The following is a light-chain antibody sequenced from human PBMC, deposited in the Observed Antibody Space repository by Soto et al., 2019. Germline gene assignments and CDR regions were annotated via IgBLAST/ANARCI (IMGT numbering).Light chain of an antibody. CDR2: GAS. V-gene: IGKV3-20*01. J-gene: IGKJ2*01. CDR3: QQYAGLPYT. Sequence: EIVLTQSPGTLSLSPGERATLSCRASQSVSSSCLAWYQQKPGQAPRLLIYGASSRATGIPDRFSGSGSGTDFTLTISRLEPEDFAVYYCQQYAGLPYTFGQGTKLEIK. CDR1: QSVSSSC.